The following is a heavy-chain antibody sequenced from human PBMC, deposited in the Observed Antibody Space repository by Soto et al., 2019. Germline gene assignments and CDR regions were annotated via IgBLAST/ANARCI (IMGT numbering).Heavy chain of an antibody. Sequence: QVQLQESGPGLVKPSGTLSLTCVVSGGSISSSNWWSWGRQAPGKGLEWIGESYHTENTNYNRSLKSRVTISVDKSKDQFALKLSSVTAADTAVYYCARRAKYSSDWPLDCWGQGTLVTVSS. J-gene: IGHJ4*02. CDR1: GGSISSSNW. CDR2: SYHTENT. CDR3: ARRAKYSSDWPLDC. D-gene: IGHD6-19*01. V-gene: IGHV4-4*02.